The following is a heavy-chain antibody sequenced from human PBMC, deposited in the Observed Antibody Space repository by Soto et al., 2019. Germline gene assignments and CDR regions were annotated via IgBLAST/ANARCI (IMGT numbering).Heavy chain of an antibody. CDR1: GFTFSSYA. Sequence: GGSLRLSCAASGFTFSSYAMSWVRQAPGKGLEWVSAISGSGGSTYYADSVKGRFTISRDNSKNTLYLQMNSLRAEDTAVYYCAKASQLLWFGELWGYFDYWGQGTLVTVSS. D-gene: IGHD3-10*01. V-gene: IGHV3-23*01. CDR3: AKASQLLWFGELWGYFDY. CDR2: ISGSGGST. J-gene: IGHJ4*02.